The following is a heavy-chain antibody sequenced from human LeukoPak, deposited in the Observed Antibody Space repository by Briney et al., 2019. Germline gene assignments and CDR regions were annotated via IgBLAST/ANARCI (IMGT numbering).Heavy chain of an antibody. Sequence: SQTLSLTCALSGDSVSSNSAAWNWIRQSPSRGLEWLGRTYYRSKWYNDYAVSVKSRITINPDTSKNQFSLQLNSVTPEDTAVYYCARDSGRVVMAAAGSGGYDYWGQGTLVTVSS. D-gene: IGHD6-13*01. V-gene: IGHV6-1*01. CDR3: ARDSGRVVMAAAGSGGYDY. CDR1: GDSVSSNSAA. CDR2: TYYRSKWYN. J-gene: IGHJ4*02.